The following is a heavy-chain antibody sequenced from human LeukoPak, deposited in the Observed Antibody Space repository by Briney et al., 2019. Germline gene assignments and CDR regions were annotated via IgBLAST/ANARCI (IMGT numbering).Heavy chain of an antibody. CDR2: INSDGSST. CDR1: GFTFSSYW. J-gene: IGHJ4*02. V-gene: IGHV3-74*01. Sequence: PGGSLGLSCAASGFTFSSYWMHWVRQAPGKGLVWVSRINSDGSSTSYADSVKGRFTISRDNAKNTLYLQMNSLRAEDTAVYYCARTNPEDYSSSLYYFDYWGQGTLVTVSS. CDR3: ARTNPEDYSSSLYYFDY. D-gene: IGHD6-6*01.